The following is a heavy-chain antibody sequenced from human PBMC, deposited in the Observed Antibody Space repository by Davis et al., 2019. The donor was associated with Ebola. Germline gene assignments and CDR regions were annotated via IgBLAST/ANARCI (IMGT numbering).Heavy chain of an antibody. CDR1: GYTLREVS. D-gene: IGHD2-15*01. CDR2: FDPEDGDI. Sequence: ASVKVSCKLTGYTLREVSTHWVRQAPGRGLEWLGGFDPEDGDIVYQQKFKGRVTMTEDTVSDSAYMELSSLTSEDTAIYYCAIDKGGYCTGGSCYPTGYLEFWGQGSLVTVSS. V-gene: IGHV1-24*01. J-gene: IGHJ4*02. CDR3: AIDKGGYCTGGSCYPTGYLEF.